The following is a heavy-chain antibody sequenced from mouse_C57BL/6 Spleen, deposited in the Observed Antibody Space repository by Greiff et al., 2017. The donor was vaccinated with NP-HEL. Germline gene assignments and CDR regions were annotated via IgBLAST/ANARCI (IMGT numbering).Heavy chain of an antibody. CDR3: TGGTDYFDY. Sequence: VQLKESGAELVRPGASVKLSCTASGFNIKDDYMHWVKQRPEQGLEWIGWIDPENGDTEYASKFQGKATITADTSSNTAYLPLSSLTSEDTAVYYCTGGTDYFDYWGQGTTLTVSS. J-gene: IGHJ2*01. D-gene: IGHD3-3*01. CDR1: GFNIKDDY. V-gene: IGHV14-4*01. CDR2: IDPENGDT.